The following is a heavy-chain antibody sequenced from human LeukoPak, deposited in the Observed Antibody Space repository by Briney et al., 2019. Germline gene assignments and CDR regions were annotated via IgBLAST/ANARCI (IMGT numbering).Heavy chain of an antibody. J-gene: IGHJ6*03. CDR2: ISYDGSNK. CDR1: GFTFSSYA. Sequence: PGRSLRLSCAASGFTFSSYAMHWVRQAPGKGLEWVAVISYDGSNKYYADSVKGRFTISRDNAKNSLYLQMNSLRAEDTAVYYCVREKEMVRGGNYYYMDVWGKGTTVTVSS. D-gene: IGHD3-10*01. V-gene: IGHV3-30-3*01. CDR3: VREKEMVRGGNYYYMDV.